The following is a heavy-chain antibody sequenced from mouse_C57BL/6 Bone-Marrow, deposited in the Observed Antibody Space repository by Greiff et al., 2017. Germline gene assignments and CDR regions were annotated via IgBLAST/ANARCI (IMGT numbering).Heavy chain of an antibody. CDR1: GYTFTDYY. D-gene: IGHD2-3*01. J-gene: IGHJ3*01. V-gene: IGHV1-75*01. Sequence: QVQLQQSGPELVKPGASVKISCKASGYTFTDYYINWVKQRPGQGLEWIGWIFPGSGSTYYNEKFKGKATLTVDKSSSTAYMLLRSLTSEDSAVYFCARSPDGYYFAWWAYWGQGTLVTVSA. CDR2: IFPGSGST. CDR3: ARSPDGYYFAWWAY.